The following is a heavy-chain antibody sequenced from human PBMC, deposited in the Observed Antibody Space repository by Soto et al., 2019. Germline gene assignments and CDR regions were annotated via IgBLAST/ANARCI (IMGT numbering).Heavy chain of an antibody. CDR1: GGSISSYY. V-gene: IGHV4-59*05. Sequence: SETLSLTCTVSGGSISSYYWSWSRQTQGKGLEFIGSVYHNGSAHYNPSLKSRVTISLDTANNQVSLRLTSLTAADTAFYYCVRLLEGPTRHNAPDSSGQGIPVPVSA. J-gene: IGHJ5*01. CDR3: VRLLEGPTRHNAPDS. CDR2: VYHNGSA. D-gene: IGHD1-1*01.